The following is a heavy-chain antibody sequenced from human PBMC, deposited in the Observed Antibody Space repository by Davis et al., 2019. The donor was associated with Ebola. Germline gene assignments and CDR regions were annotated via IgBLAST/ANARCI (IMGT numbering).Heavy chain of an antibody. V-gene: IGHV4-59*11. CDR1: AGPISPHY. J-gene: IGHJ4*02. CDR3: ARKGSSGWYGDH. Sequence: PSETLSLTCTVSAGPISPHYWPRIRQPPGKGLEWIGYIYYSGSTNYNPSLKSRVTISVDTSKNQFSPKLSSVTDADTAVYYCARKGSSGWYGDHWGQGTLVTVSS. D-gene: IGHD6-13*01. CDR2: IYYSGST.